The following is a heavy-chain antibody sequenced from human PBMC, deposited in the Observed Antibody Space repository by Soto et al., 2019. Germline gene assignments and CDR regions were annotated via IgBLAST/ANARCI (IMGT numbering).Heavy chain of an antibody. Sequence: GGSLRLSCAASGFTFSSYEMNWVRQAPGKGLEWVSYISSSGSTIYYADSVKGGFTISRDNAKNSLYLQMNSLRAEDTAVYYCARDRNWEGQWLVYDAFDIWGQGTMVTVSS. D-gene: IGHD6-19*01. V-gene: IGHV3-48*03. CDR3: ARDRNWEGQWLVYDAFDI. CDR2: ISSSGSTI. J-gene: IGHJ3*02. CDR1: GFTFSSYE.